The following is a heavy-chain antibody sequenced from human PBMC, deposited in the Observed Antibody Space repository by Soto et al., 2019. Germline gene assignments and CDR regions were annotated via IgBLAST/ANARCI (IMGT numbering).Heavy chain of an antibody. CDR2: ISSSGTGI. J-gene: IGHJ3*02. CDR3: ARALSDAFDI. V-gene: IGHV3-11*01. CDR1: GFTFSAYY. Sequence: GGSLRLSCAASGFTFSAYYMIWIRQAPGKGLEWVAYISSSGTGIYYPDSVKGRFTISRDNAKNSLYLQMSSLRAEDTAVYYCARALSDAFDIWGQGTMVTVSS.